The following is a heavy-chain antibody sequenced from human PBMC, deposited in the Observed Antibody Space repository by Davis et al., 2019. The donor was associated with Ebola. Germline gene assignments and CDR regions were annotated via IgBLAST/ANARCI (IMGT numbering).Heavy chain of an antibody. Sequence: GGSLRLSCAASGFTFSSYWMSWVRQAPGKGLEWVANIKQDGSEKYYVDSVKGRFTISRDSSKNTLYLQMNSLRVEDTAVYYCARDRSRAGATSPAGYWGQGTLVTVSS. V-gene: IGHV3-7*03. CDR3: ARDRSRAGATSPAGY. J-gene: IGHJ4*02. CDR1: GFTFSSYW. D-gene: IGHD1-26*01. CDR2: IKQDGSEK.